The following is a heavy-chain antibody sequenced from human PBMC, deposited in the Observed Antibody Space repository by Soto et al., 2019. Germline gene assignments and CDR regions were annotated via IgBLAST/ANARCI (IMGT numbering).Heavy chain of an antibody. D-gene: IGHD6-13*01. J-gene: IGHJ6*02. V-gene: IGHV3-73*01. CDR2: IRGKTDTYAT. CDR3: TERIGAYAMDV. Sequence: PGGSLRLSCAASGFTFSGSSMHWVRQASGKGLEWVGRIRGKTDTYATAYAAPVRGRFTISRDDSKNTAYLQMNSLKTEDTAVYFCTERIGAYAMDVWGQGTTVTVSS. CDR1: GFTFSGSS.